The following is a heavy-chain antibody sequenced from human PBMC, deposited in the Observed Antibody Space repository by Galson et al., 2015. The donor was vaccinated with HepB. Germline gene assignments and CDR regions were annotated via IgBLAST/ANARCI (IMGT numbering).Heavy chain of an antibody. V-gene: IGHV3-23*01. CDR3: AKDLAGKGRRGFEYAFDI. CDR2: ISGSGGST. CDR1: GFTFSSYA. Sequence: SLRLSCAASGFTFSSYAMSWVRQAPGKGLEWVSAISGSGGSTYYADSVKGRFTISRDNSKNTLYLQMNSLRAEDTAVYYCAKDLAGKGRRGFEYAFDIWGQGTMVTVSS. J-gene: IGHJ3*02. D-gene: IGHD5-12*01.